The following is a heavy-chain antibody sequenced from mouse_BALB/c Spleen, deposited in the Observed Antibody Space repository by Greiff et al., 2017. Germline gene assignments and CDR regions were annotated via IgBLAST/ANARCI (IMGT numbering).Heavy chain of an antibody. V-gene: IGHV1-5*01. CDR3: TRSYYGSSFLYWYFDV. CDR2: IYPGNSDT. D-gene: IGHD1-1*01. Sequence: EVMLVESGTVLARPGASVKMSCKASGYTFTSYWMHWVKQRPGQGLEWIGAIYPGNSDTSYNQKFKGKAKLTAVTSTSTAYMELSSLTNEDSAVYYCTRSYYGSSFLYWYFDVWGAGTTVTVSS. J-gene: IGHJ1*01. CDR1: GYTFTSYW.